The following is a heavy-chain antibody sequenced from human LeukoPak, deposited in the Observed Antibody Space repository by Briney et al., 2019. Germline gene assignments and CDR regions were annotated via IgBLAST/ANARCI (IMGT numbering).Heavy chain of an antibody. CDR2: AYYSGSI. Sequence: SETLSLTCTVSGGSITSYYWSWIRQPPGKGLEWIGYAYYSGSINYNPSLKSRVTMSVDTSKNQFSLKLRSVTAADTAVYYCASQPFGSSWYWFDSWGQGTLVTVSS. CDR1: GGSITSYY. J-gene: IGHJ5*01. CDR3: ASQPFGSSWYWFDS. D-gene: IGHD6-13*01. V-gene: IGHV4-59*01.